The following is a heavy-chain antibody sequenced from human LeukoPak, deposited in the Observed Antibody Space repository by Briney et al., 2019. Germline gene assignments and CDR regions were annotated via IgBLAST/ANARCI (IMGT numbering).Heavy chain of an antibody. CDR3: AKGYDFLDY. D-gene: IGHD3-3*01. V-gene: IGHV3-23*01. CDR2: ISGSGGNT. Sequence: GGSLRLSCAASGFTFSSYAMSWARQAPGKRLEWVSDISGSGGNTYYADSVKGRFTISRDNSKNTLSLQMNSLRAEDTAVYYCAKGYDFLDYWGQGTLVTVSS. J-gene: IGHJ4*02. CDR1: GFTFSSYA.